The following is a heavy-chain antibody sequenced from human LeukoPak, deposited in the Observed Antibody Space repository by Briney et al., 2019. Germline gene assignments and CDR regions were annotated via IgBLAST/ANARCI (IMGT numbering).Heavy chain of an antibody. CDR2: INHNGTT. J-gene: IGHJ4*02. CDR3: ARLSLVAIPTTSFDN. Sequence: SETLSLTCAVYGGSFSAYYWSWIRQPPDKGLEWIGDINHNGTTNYNPSLKSRVTISVDTSKNQFSLKLTSVTAADTAVYYCARLSLVAIPTTSFDNWGQGTLVTVPS. D-gene: IGHD2-15*01. CDR1: GGSFSAYY. V-gene: IGHV4-34*01.